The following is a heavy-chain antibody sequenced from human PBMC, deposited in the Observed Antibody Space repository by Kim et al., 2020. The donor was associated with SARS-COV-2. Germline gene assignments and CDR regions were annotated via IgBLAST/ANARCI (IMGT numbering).Heavy chain of an antibody. V-gene: IGHV4-34*01. CDR3: ARGRRYSGYAYFDY. D-gene: IGHD5-12*01. Sequence: SETLSLTCAVYGGSFSGYYWSWIRQPPGKGLEWIGEINHSGSTNYNPSLKSRVTISVDTSKNQFSLKLSSVTAADTAVYYCARGRRYSGYAYFDYWGQGTLVTVSS. CDR1: GGSFSGYY. J-gene: IGHJ4*02. CDR2: INHSGST.